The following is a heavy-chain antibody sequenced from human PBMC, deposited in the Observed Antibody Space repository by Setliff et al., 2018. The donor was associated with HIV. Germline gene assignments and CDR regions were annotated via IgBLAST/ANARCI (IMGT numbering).Heavy chain of an antibody. Sequence: TLSLTCTVSGGSISSGSYYWSWIRQPAGKGLEWIGRIYTSGSTNYNPSLKSRVTISVDTSKNQFSLNLSSVTAADTAVYYCARGGLGVVGAIDYWSQGTLVTISS. CDR2: IYTSGST. D-gene: IGHD2-15*01. CDR3: ARGGLGVVGAIDY. CDR1: GGSISSGSYY. J-gene: IGHJ4*02. V-gene: IGHV4-61*02.